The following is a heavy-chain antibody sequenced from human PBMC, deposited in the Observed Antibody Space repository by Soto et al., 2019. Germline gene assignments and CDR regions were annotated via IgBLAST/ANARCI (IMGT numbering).Heavy chain of an antibody. Sequence: GGSLRLSCAASGFTFSSYGMHWVRQAPGKGLEWVAVIWYDGSNKYYADSVKGRFTISRDNSKNTLYLQMNSLRAEDTAVYYCARDRAGLGIDYWGQGTLVTVSS. D-gene: IGHD1-26*01. V-gene: IGHV3-33*01. CDR2: IWYDGSNK. CDR3: ARDRAGLGIDY. J-gene: IGHJ4*02. CDR1: GFTFSSYG.